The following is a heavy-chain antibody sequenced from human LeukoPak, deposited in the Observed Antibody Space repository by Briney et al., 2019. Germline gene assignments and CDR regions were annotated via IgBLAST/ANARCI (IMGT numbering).Heavy chain of an antibody. Sequence: GGSLRLSCTASAFTLSSYWMHWVRQAPGKGLVWVSRINSDGSSTLYADSVEGRFTISRDNAKNTLYLQMNSLRAEDTAVYYCTRAGRDSSGYQAYWGQGTLVTVSS. CDR3: TRAGRDSSGYQAY. V-gene: IGHV3-74*03. CDR1: AFTLSSYW. J-gene: IGHJ4*02. D-gene: IGHD3-22*01. CDR2: INSDGSST.